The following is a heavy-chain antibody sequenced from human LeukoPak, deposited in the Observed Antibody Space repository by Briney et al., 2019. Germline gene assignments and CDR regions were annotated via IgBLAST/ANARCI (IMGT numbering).Heavy chain of an antibody. Sequence: GGSLRLSCAASGFTFSNAWMSWVRQAPGKGLEWVGRIKSKTDGGTTDYAAPVKGRFTISRDDSRNTLCLQMNSLKASDTAMYYCARHTRGVDRALVQDAFDIWGQGTTVTVSS. CDR1: GFTFSNAW. CDR3: ARHTRGVDRALVQDAFDI. V-gene: IGHV3-15*01. D-gene: IGHD5-18*01. J-gene: IGHJ3*02. CDR2: IKSKTDGGTT.